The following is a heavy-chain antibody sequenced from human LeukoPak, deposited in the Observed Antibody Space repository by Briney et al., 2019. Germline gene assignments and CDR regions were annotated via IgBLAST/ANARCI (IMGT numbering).Heavy chain of an antibody. J-gene: IGHJ4*02. Sequence: GGSLRLSCAASGFTFSSYAMSWVRQAPGKGLEWVSAISGSGGSTYYADSVKGRFTISRDNSKNTLYLQMNSLRAEDTAVYYCAKKASRVTMVRGRSFDYWGQETLVTVSS. CDR3: AKKASRVTMVRGRSFDY. CDR2: ISGSGGST. V-gene: IGHV3-23*01. D-gene: IGHD3-10*01. CDR1: GFTFSSYA.